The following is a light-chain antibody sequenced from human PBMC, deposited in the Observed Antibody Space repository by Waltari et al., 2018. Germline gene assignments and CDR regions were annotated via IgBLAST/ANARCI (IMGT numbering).Light chain of an antibody. Sequence: QSALTQPPSASGSPGQSVPISCTGTSSDVGGFDYVSCYQQHPGKVPRLMVYEVSKRPSGGPDRFSGSKSGKTASLTVSGLQVEDEADYYCSSFAGSSQMLFGGGTKLTVL. V-gene: IGLV2-8*01. CDR1: SSDVGGFDY. J-gene: IGLJ2*01. CDR3: SSFAGSSQML. CDR2: EVS.